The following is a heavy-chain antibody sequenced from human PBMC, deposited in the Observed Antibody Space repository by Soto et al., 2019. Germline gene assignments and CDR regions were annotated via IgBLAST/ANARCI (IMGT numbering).Heavy chain of an antibody. J-gene: IGHJ5*02. V-gene: IGHV1-46*03. CDR1: GYTFTSYG. D-gene: IGHD4-17*01. CDR2: INPSGGST. Sequence: ASVKVSCKASGYTFTSYGISWVRQAPGQGPEWMGIINPSGGSTSYAQKFQGRVTMTRDTSTSTVYMELSSLRSEDTAVYYCAREGTTVTHNNWFDPWGQGTLVTVSS. CDR3: AREGTTVTHNNWFDP.